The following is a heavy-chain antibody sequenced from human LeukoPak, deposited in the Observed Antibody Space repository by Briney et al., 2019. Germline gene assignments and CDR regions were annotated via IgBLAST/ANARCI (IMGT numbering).Heavy chain of an antibody. J-gene: IGHJ4*02. D-gene: IGHD1-26*01. CDR2: MNIDGSEK. CDR3: ARDPVEWELLLDY. Sequence: PGGSLRLSCAASGFTFSSYAMSWVRQAPGKGLEWVANMNIDGSEKYYADSVKGRFSISRDNARNSVYLQMASLRVEDTAVYYCARDPVEWELLLDYWGQGTLVTVSS. CDR1: GFTFSSYA. V-gene: IGHV3-7*01.